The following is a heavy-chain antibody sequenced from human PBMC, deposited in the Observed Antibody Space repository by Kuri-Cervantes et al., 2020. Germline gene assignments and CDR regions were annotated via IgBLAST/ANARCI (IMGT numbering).Heavy chain of an antibody. Sequence: GGSLRLSCKGFGYSFSKCWIGWVRQMPGKGLEWMGIIYPGDSDTRYSPSFQGQVTISADKSISTAYLQWSSLKASDTAMYYCARSMVATPLADVWGKGTTVTVSS. CDR3: ARSMVATPLADV. J-gene: IGHJ6*04. CDR1: GYSFSKCW. V-gene: IGHV5-51*01. D-gene: IGHD5-12*01. CDR2: IYPGDSDT.